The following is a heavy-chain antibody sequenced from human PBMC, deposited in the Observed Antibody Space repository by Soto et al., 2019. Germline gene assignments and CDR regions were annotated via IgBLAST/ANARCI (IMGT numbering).Heavy chain of an antibody. CDR1: GGTFSNDI. CDR3: XXXSXXXXXXXGYDGIDY. V-gene: IGHV1-69*08. J-gene: IGHJ4*02. CDR2: IIPLLDTT. Sequence: QVQLVQSGAEVKKPGSSVKVSCKTSGGTFSNDIITWVRQAPGQGLEWMGRIIPLLDTTNYSQKFQGRVTITADKXXXXXXXXXXXXXXXXXXXXXXXXXSXXXXXXXGYDGIDYWGQGPLVTVSS. D-gene: IGHD3-3*01.